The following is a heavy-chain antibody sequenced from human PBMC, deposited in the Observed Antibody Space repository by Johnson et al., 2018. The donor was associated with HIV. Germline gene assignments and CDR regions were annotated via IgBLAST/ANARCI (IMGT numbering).Heavy chain of an antibody. CDR2: ISGGST. D-gene: IGHD1-26*01. V-gene: IGHV3-38-3*01. Sequence: VQLVESGGGVVQPGGSLRLSCAASGFTVSSNEMSWVRQAPGKGLEWVSSISGGSTYYADSRKGRFTISRDNSKNTLYLQMKSLRPEDTAVYYCAKESKWESRTPHAFDMWGQGTMVTVSS. J-gene: IGHJ3*02. CDR1: GFTVSSNE. CDR3: AKESKWESRTPHAFDM.